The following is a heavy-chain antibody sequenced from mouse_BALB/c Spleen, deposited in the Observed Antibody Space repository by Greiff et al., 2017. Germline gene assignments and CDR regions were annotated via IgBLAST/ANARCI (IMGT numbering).Heavy chain of an antibody. CDR3: ARGGRYDVNAMDY. J-gene: IGHJ4*01. CDR2: IWGDGST. D-gene: IGHD2-14*01. CDR1: GFSLTGYG. Sequence: QVQLQQSGPGLVAPSQSLSITCTVSGFSLTGYGVNWVRQPPGKGLEWLGMIWGDGSTDYNSALKSRLSISKDNSKSQVFLKMNSLQTDDTARYYCARGGRYDVNAMDYWGQGTSVTVSS. V-gene: IGHV2-6-7*01.